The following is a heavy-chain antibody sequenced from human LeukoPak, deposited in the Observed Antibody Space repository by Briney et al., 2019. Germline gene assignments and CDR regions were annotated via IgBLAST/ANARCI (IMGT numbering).Heavy chain of an antibody. CDR2: IRSSAYGGTT. CDR1: GFPIGDYA. V-gene: IGHV3-49*04. J-gene: IGHJ4*02. Sequence: PGRSLRLSCTASGFPIGDYAMSWVRQAPGKGLEWVGSIRSSAYGGTTEYAASVKGRFTISRDDSRSIAYLQVNSLKTEDTALYYCARVEPLPSSGREVAADYWGQGTLVTVSS. CDR3: ARVEPLPSSGREVAADY. D-gene: IGHD6-19*01.